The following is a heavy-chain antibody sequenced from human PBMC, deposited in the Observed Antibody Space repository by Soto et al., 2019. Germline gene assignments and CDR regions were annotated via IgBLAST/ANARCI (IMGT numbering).Heavy chain of an antibody. Sequence: SETLSLTCTVSGGSISSSSYYWGWIRQPPGKGLEWIGSIYYSGSTYYNPSLKSRVTISVDTSKNQFSLKLSSVTAADTAVYYCARRGGEGIAVAGTFPGRSVTNWFDPWGQGTLVTVSS. V-gene: IGHV4-39*01. CDR1: GGSISSSSYY. CDR3: ARRGGEGIAVAGTFPGRSVTNWFDP. CDR2: IYYSGST. D-gene: IGHD6-19*01. J-gene: IGHJ5*02.